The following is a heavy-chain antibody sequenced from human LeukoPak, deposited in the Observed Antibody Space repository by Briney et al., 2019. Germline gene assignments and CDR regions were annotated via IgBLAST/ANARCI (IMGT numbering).Heavy chain of an antibody. CDR1: GYTFTGYY. Sequence: ASVKVSCKASGYTFTGYYMHWVRQAPGQGLEWMGWINPNSGGTNYAQKFQGRVTMTRDTSISTAYMELSRLKSYDTAVYFCSRARKQQLVRDFDYWGQGTLVTVSS. CDR3: SRARKQQLVRDFDY. CDR2: INPNSGGT. J-gene: IGHJ4*02. D-gene: IGHD6-13*01. V-gene: IGHV1-2*02.